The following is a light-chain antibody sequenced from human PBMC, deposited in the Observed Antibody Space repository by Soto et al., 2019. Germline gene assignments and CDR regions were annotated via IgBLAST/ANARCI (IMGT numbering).Light chain of an antibody. CDR2: AAS. V-gene: IGKV1-39*01. Sequence: DIQITQSPSSLSASVGDRVTITCRASQSISSYLNWYPPKPGKAPKLLIYAASSLQSGVPSRFSGSGSGTDFTLTISSLQPEDFATYYCQQSHSTLTWTFGQGTKVDIK. J-gene: IGKJ1*01. CDR1: QSISSY. CDR3: QQSHSTLTWT.